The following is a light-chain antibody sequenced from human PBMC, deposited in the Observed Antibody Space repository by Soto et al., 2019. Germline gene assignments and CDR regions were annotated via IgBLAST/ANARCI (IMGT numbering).Light chain of an antibody. CDR1: QSISSW. V-gene: IGKV1-5*03. CDR2: KAS. J-gene: IGKJ1*01. Sequence: DIQMTQSPSTLSASVGDRVTITCRASQSISSWLAWYQQKPGKAPKLLIYKASSLESGVPSRFSGSGSGTEFTLTISSLQPDDFATYYCKQYNSYSPWTFGQVTKVEIK. CDR3: KQYNSYSPWT.